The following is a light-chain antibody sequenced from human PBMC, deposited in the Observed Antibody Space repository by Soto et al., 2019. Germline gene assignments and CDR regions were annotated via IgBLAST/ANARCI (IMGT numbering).Light chain of an antibody. CDR2: EGS. J-gene: IGLJ3*02. V-gene: IGLV2-23*01. Sequence: QSALTQPASVSGSPEQSITISCTGPGSDVGSFDLVSWYQQHPGKAPKLIIFEGSKRPSGVSDRFSGSKSDNRASLTISGLRAEDEADYYCSSYAGSLTWVFGGGTKLTVL. CDR3: SSYAGSLTWV. CDR1: GSDVGSFDL.